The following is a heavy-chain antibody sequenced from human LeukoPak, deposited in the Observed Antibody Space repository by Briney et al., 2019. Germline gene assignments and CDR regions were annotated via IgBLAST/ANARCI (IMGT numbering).Heavy chain of an antibody. CDR2: INPNSGGT. CDR3: ARDQWELRTFDY. CDR1: GYTFTGYY. V-gene: IGHV1-2*02. Sequence: ASVKVSCTASGYTFTGYYMHWVRQAPGQGLEWMGWINPNSGGTNYAQKFQGRVTMTRDTSISTAYMELSRLRSDDTAVYYCARDQWELRTFDYWGQGTLVTVSS. J-gene: IGHJ4*02. D-gene: IGHD1-26*01.